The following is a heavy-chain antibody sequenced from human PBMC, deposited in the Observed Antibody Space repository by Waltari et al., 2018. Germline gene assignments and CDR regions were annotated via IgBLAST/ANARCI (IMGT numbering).Heavy chain of an antibody. CDR1: VGSFSGYY. CDR3: ARYCSSTSCPYYYGMDV. Sequence: QVQLQQWGAGLLKPSETLSLTCAVYVGSFSGYYWSWIRQPPGQGLEWIGEINHSGSTNYNPSLKSRGTISVDTSKNQFSLKLSSVTAADTAVYYCARYCSSTSCPYYYGMDVWGQGTTVTVSS. CDR2: INHSGST. V-gene: IGHV4-34*01. J-gene: IGHJ6*02. D-gene: IGHD2-2*01.